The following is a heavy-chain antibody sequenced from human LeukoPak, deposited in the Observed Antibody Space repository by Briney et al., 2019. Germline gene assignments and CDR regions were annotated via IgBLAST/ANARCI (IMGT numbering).Heavy chain of an antibody. J-gene: IGHJ4*02. V-gene: IGHV3-21*01. Sequence: GGSLRLSCAASGFTFSSYSMNWVRQAPGKGLEWVSSISSSSYIYYADSVKGRFTISRDNAKNSLYLQMNGLRAEDTAVYYCARDGRYYDFWSGYYRAPFDYWGQGTLVTVSS. D-gene: IGHD3-3*01. CDR3: ARDGRYYDFWSGYYRAPFDY. CDR2: ISSSSYI. CDR1: GFTFSSYS.